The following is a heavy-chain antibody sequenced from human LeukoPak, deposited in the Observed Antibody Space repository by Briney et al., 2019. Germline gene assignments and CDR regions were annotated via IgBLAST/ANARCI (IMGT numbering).Heavy chain of an antibody. J-gene: IGHJ5*02. Sequence: GGSLRLSCAASGFTFSSYAMHWVRQAPGKGLEWVAVISYDGSNKYYADSVKGRFTISRDNSKNTLYLQMNSLRDEDTAVYYCARDHGDYLFNWFDPWGQGTLVTVSS. CDR1: GFTFSSYA. CDR3: ARDHGDYLFNWFDP. D-gene: IGHD4-17*01. V-gene: IGHV3-30-3*01. CDR2: ISYDGSNK.